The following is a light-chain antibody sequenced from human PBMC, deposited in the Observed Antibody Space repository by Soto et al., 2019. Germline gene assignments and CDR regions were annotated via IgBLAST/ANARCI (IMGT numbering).Light chain of an antibody. CDR3: SSFTSNRIYG. V-gene: IGLV2-14*03. CDR2: GVT. Sequence: QSVLTQPTSVSGSPGQSITISCTGNHNDIGTYDYVSWYQQHPGRAPRLLIHGVTTRPSGISGRFSASKSGLTASLTISGLQPEDEADYYCSSFTSNRIYGVGPGTQV. J-gene: IGLJ1*01. CDR1: HNDIGTYDY.